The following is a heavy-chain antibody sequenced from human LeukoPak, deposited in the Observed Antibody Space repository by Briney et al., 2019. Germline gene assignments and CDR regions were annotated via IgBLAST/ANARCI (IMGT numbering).Heavy chain of an antibody. D-gene: IGHD2/OR15-2a*01. CDR3: ANLISPDGDY. J-gene: IGHJ4*02. CDR1: GFTFSSCA. CDR2: ISGSGGST. Sequence: GGSLRLSCAASGFTFSSCAMSWVRQAPGKGLEWVSAISGSGGSTYYADSVKGRFTISRDNSKNTLYLQMNGLRAEDTAVYYCANLISPDGDYWGQGTLVTVSS. V-gene: IGHV3-23*01.